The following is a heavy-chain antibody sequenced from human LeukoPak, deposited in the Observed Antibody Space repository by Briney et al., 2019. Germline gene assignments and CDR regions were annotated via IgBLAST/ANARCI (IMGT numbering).Heavy chain of an antibody. CDR2: IIPIFGIA. Sequence: SVKVSCKASGGTFSSYAISWVRQAPGQGLEWMGRIIPIFGIANYAQKFQGRVTITADKSTSTAYMELSSLRSEDTAVYYCARVPNSGSFFFDYWGQGTLVTVSS. V-gene: IGHV1-69*04. J-gene: IGHJ4*02. CDR1: GGTFSSYA. CDR3: ARVPNSGSFFFDY. D-gene: IGHD1-26*01.